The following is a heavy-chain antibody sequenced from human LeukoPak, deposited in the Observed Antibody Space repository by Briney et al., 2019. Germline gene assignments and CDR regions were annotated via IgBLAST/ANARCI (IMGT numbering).Heavy chain of an antibody. V-gene: IGHV3-48*01. D-gene: IGHD3-10*01. CDR3: ARDTHYYGSGSPAFDI. CDR1: GFTFTTYS. Sequence: PGGSLRLSCAASGFTFTTYSMNWVRQAPGKGLEWGSYISFSSSTIHYADSVRGRFTISRDKDNKSLHLQMNSLRVEDTAVYYCARDTHYYGSGSPAFDIWGQGTMATVSS. CDR2: ISFSSSTI. J-gene: IGHJ3*02.